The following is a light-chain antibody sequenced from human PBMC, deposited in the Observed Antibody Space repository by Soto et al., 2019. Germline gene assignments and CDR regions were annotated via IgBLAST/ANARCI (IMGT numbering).Light chain of an antibody. Sequence: QSVLTQPASLSGSPGQSITISCTGTSSDVGGYNYVSWYQQHPGKAPKFMIYDVSNRPSGVSNRFSSSKSGNTASLTISGLQAEDEADYYCSSYTTSNTRQIVFGTGTKVTVL. J-gene: IGLJ1*01. CDR3: SSYTTSNTRQIV. CDR1: SSDVGGYNY. V-gene: IGLV2-14*01. CDR2: DVS.